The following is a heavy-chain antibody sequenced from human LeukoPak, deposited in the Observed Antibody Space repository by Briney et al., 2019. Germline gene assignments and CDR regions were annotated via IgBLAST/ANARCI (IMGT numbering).Heavy chain of an antibody. CDR3: ASIAAGYTFDY. D-gene: IGHD6-25*01. CDR1: GGTFSSYA. Sequence: GASVKVSCKASGGTFSSYAISWVRQAPGQGLEWMGRIIPILGIANYAQKFQGRVTITADKSTSTAYMELSSLRSEDTAVYYCASIAAGYTFDYWGQGTLVTVSS. J-gene: IGHJ4*02. CDR2: IIPILGIA. V-gene: IGHV1-69*04.